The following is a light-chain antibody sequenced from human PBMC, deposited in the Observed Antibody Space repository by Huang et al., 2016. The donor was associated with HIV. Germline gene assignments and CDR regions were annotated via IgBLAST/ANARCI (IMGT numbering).Light chain of an antibody. V-gene: IGKV3-15*01. J-gene: IGKJ1*01. CDR2: DAS. Sequence: EIVMTQSPATLSVSPGERVTLSCRASQRIANNLAWYQQKPGQAPRLLIYDASTRATGIPARCSGSGSGTEFTLTISSLQSEDFAVYHCQQYNNWPPWTFGQGTKVEIK. CDR3: QQYNNWPPWT. CDR1: QRIANN.